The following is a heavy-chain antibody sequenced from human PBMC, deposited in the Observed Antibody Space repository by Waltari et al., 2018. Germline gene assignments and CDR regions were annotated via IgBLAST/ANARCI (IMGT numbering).Heavy chain of an antibody. D-gene: IGHD4-17*01. V-gene: IGHV3-33*01. CDR2: IWYDGSNK. Sequence: QVQLVESGGGVVQPGRSLRLSCAASGFTFSSYDMHWVRQAPGKGLEWVAVIWYDGSNKYYADSVKGRFTISRDNSKNTLYLQMNSLRAEDTAVYYCARGIYGDYIIDYWGQGTLVTVSS. CDR1: GFTFSSYD. J-gene: IGHJ4*02. CDR3: ARGIYGDYIIDY.